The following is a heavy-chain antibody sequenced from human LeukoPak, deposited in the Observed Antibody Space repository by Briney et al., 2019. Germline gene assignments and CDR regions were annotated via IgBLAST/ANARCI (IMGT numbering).Heavy chain of an antibody. CDR3: AKEEGYYYDSGGYYVEYFQH. D-gene: IGHD3-22*01. J-gene: IGHJ1*01. CDR1: GFVFSSYG. CDR2: IRYDESSE. Sequence: GGSLRLSCAASGFVFSSYGMHWVRQAPGKGLEWVTFIRYDESSEFYADSVKGRFTVSRDNSKNTLYLQMNSLRAEDTAVYYCAKEEGYYYDSGGYYVEYFQHWGQGTLVTVSS. V-gene: IGHV3-30*02.